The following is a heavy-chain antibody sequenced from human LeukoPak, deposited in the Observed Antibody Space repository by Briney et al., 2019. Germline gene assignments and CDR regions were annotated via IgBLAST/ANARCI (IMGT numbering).Heavy chain of an antibody. V-gene: IGHV3-21*01. CDR1: GFTFSSYG. CDR2: ISGSSGYI. D-gene: IGHD3-22*01. Sequence: PGGSLRLSCAASGFTFSSYGMHWVRQAPGKGLEWVSSISGSSGYIYYADSVKGRFTISRDNAKNSLYLQMNSLRAEDTAVYYCARSPENYYDSSGYYYLIGDWGQGTLVTVSS. J-gene: IGHJ4*02. CDR3: ARSPENYYDSSGYYYLIGD.